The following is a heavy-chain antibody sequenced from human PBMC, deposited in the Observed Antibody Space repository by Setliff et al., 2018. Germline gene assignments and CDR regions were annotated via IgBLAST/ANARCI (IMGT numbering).Heavy chain of an antibody. D-gene: IGHD5-12*01. CDR1: GGSISGYY. CDR3: ARGGYNGYAVFDD. J-gene: IGHJ4*02. CDR2: IYYTGSP. Sequence: ASETLSLTCTVSGGSISGYYWSWIRQPPGKGLEWIGNIYYTGSPSYSPSLRSRGTISVDTPKNKFSLSLSSVTAADTAVYYCARGGYNGYAVFDDWGQGALVTSPQ. V-gene: IGHV4-59*01.